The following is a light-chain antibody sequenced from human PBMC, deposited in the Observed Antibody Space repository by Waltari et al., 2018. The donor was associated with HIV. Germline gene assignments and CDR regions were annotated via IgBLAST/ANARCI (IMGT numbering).Light chain of an antibody. CDR3: AAWDDSLNGHV. J-gene: IGLJ1*01. CDR2: SNN. Sequence: QSVLTQPPSASGTPGQRVTISCSGSSSNIGRNTVTWYQHLPGTAPKLLIYSNNQRPSGVPDRFSGSRSGTSASLAISGLQSEDEADYYCAAWDDSLNGHVFGTGTKVTVL. V-gene: IGLV1-44*01. CDR1: SSNIGRNT.